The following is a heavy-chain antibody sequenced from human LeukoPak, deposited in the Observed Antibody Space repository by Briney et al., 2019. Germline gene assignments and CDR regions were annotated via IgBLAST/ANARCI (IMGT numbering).Heavy chain of an antibody. CDR2: IYQSGST. CDR3: ARDWGVATIAARALFNWFDP. CDR1: GGSISSSSYY. Sequence: SETLSLTCTVSGGSISSSSYYWGWIRQPPGKGLEWIGSIYQSGSTYYSPSLTSRVTISVDTSKNQFSLKLSSVTAAADTAVYYCARDWGVATIAARALFNWFDPWGRGTLVTVSS. V-gene: IGHV4-39*07. J-gene: IGHJ5*02. D-gene: IGHD6-6*01.